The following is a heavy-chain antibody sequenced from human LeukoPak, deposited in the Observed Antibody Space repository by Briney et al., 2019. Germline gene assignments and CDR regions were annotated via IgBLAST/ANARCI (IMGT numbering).Heavy chain of an antibody. CDR3: ARSSYCGGDCYFGWFDP. V-gene: IGHV4-59*01. J-gene: IGHJ5*02. CDR1: GGSISSYY. D-gene: IGHD2-21*02. Sequence: PSETLSLTCTVSGGSISSYYWSWLRQPPGKGLEWIGYIYYSGSTNYNPSLKSRVTISVDTSKNQFSLKLSSVTAADTAVYYCARSSYCGGDCYFGWFDPWGQGTLVTVSS. CDR2: IYYSGST.